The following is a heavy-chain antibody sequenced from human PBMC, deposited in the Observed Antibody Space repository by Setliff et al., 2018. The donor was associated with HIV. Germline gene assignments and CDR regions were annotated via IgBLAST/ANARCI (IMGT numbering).Heavy chain of an antibody. CDR2: ISWNSGSV. V-gene: IGHV3-9*01. D-gene: IGHD1-20*01. J-gene: IGHJ4*02. CDR1: GFTFDDYA. Sequence: LSLSCAASGFTFDDYAMHWVRQAPGKGLEWVSGISWNSGSVDYADSVKGRFTISRDNAKNSLYLEMNSLRAEETAVYYCARASPHRYFFDYWGQGSLVTVSS. CDR3: ARASPHRYFFDY.